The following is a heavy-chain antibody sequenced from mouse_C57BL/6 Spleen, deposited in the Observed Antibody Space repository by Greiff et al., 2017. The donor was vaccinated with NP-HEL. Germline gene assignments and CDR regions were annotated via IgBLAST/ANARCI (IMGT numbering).Heavy chain of an antibody. CDR1: GFTFSSYA. CDR3: ARGLLRGDMDY. D-gene: IGHD1-1*01. Sequence: EVKLMESGGGLVKPGGSLKLSCAASGFTFSSYAMSWVRQTPEKRLEWVATISDGGSYTYYPDNVKGRFTISRDNATNNLYLQMSHLKSEDTAMYDCARGLLRGDMDYWGQGTSVTVSS. J-gene: IGHJ4*01. V-gene: IGHV5-4*03. CDR2: ISDGGSYT.